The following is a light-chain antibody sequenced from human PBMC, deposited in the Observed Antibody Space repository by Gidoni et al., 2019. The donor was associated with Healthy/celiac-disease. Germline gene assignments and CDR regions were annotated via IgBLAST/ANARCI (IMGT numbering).Light chain of an antibody. CDR2: EVS. V-gene: IGLV2-8*01. CDR3: SSYAGSIL. J-gene: IGLJ1*01. Sequence: QSALTQPPSASGSPGQSVTISCTGTSSDVGGYNYVSWYQQNPGKAPKLMIYEVSKRPSGVPDRFSGSKSGNTASLTVSGLQAEDEADYYCSSYAGSILFGTGTKVTVL. CDR1: SSDVGGYNY.